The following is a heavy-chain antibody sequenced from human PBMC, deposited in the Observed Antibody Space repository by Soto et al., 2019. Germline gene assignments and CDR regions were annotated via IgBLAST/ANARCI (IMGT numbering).Heavy chain of an antibody. J-gene: IGHJ5*02. CDR3: ARDLGLYGDYVYGGFDP. CDR1: GGSISSYY. V-gene: IGHV4-4*07. Sequence: QVQLQESGPGLVKPSETLSLTSTVSGGSISSYYWGWFRQPPGRGLEWMGRIYTSGSTNYNPSLKSRVTMSVDTSKNQFSLKLSSVTAADTAVYYCARDLGLYGDYVYGGFDPWGQGTLVTVSS. D-gene: IGHD4-17*01. CDR2: IYTSGST.